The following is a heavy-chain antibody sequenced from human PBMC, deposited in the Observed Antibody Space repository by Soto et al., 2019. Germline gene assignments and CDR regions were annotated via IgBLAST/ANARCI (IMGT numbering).Heavy chain of an antibody. J-gene: IGHJ4*02. CDR1: GLTFSTAL. D-gene: IGHD3-16*01. V-gene: IGHV3-15*07. CDR2: IRSKSHGGTT. CDR3: TRGGILRINPIDY. Sequence: PGGSLRLSCAASGLTFSTALINWVRQAPGKGLEWVGFIRSKSHGGTTDYAASVKGRFTISRDDSKSIAYLQMNSLKTEDTAVYYCTRGGILRINPIDYWGQGTLVTVSS.